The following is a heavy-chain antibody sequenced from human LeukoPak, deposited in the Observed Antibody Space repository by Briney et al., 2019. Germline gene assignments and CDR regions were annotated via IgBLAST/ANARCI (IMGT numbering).Heavy chain of an antibody. D-gene: IGHD4-17*01. Sequence: PGGSLRLSCAASGFTFSSYEMNWVRQAPGKGLEWISYISSSGSSIYYVDSVKGRFTISRDNAKNPLYLQMNSLRAEDTAVYYCARDNGDPRTYFDYWGQGTLVTVSS. CDR2: ISSSGSSI. CDR1: GFTFSSYE. V-gene: IGHV3-48*03. CDR3: ARDNGDPRTYFDY. J-gene: IGHJ4*02.